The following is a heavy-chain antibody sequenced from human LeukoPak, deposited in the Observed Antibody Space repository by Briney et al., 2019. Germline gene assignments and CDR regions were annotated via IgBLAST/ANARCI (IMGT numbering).Heavy chain of an antibody. J-gene: IGHJ4*02. V-gene: IGHV4-59*01. Sequence: PSETLSLTCTVSGGSISNYYWSWIRQPPGKGLEWIGYIYNSGSTNSNPSLKGRVTISVDTSKNQFSLRLSAVTAADTAVYYCARESSGWLYYFDYWGQGTLVTVSS. CDR2: IYNSGST. D-gene: IGHD6-19*01. CDR1: GGSISNYY. CDR3: ARESSGWLYYFDY.